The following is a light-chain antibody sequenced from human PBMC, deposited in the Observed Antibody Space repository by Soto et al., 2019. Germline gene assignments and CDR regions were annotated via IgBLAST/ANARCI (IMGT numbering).Light chain of an antibody. V-gene: IGKV1-8*01. CDR2: AAS. J-gene: IGKJ1*01. CDR1: QGISSY. Sequence: AIRMTQSPSSFSASTGDRGTITCRASQGISSYLAWYQQKPGKAPKLLIYAASTMHSGVPSRFSGSGSGTDFTLTISCLQSEDFATYYCQHYYSYPHTFGQGTKVEIK. CDR3: QHYYSYPHT.